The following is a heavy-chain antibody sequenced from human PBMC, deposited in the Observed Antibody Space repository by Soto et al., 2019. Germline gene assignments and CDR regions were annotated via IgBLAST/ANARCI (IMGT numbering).Heavy chain of an antibody. Sequence: ASVKVSCKASGYSFTNYYVHGVRQAPGQGLEWMGIINPSDGSTRYAQKFQGRVTMTGDTSTSTVYMVLSSLRSEDTAVYYCARGRGTSGTFDYWGQGTLVTVSS. CDR2: INPSDGST. CDR1: GYSFTNYY. CDR3: ARGRGTSGTFDY. V-gene: IGHV1-46*01. D-gene: IGHD1-1*01. J-gene: IGHJ4*02.